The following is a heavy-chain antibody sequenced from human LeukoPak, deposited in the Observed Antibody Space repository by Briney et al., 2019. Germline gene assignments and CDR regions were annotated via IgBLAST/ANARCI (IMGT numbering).Heavy chain of an antibody. CDR1: GYTFTSYG. V-gene: IGHV1-18*01. CDR2: ISAYNGNT. CDR3: ARVRGGYYDSSGYSGYYLDY. Sequence: ASVKVSCKASGYTFTSYGISWVRQAPGQGLEWMGWISAYNGNTNYAQKLQGRVTMTTDTSTSTAYMELRSLRSDDTAVYYCARVRGGYYDSSGYSGYYLDYWGQGTLVTVSS. D-gene: IGHD3-22*01. J-gene: IGHJ4*02.